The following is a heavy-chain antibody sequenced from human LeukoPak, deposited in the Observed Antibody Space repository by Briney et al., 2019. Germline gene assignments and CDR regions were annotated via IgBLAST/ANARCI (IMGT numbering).Heavy chain of an antibody. CDR1: GYRFTTYW. V-gene: IGHV5-51*01. CDR2: IYPGDFDT. D-gene: IGHD3-10*01. Sequence: GESLKISSKGSGYRFTTYWIGWVRQMPGKGLGWMGIIYPGDFDTRYSPSFQGQVTISSDKSISTTYLQWSSMKASDTAMYYCARLVGSGSYYFTDYYYYAMDVWGKGTTVTVSS. CDR3: ARLVGSGSYYFTDYYYYAMDV. J-gene: IGHJ6*04.